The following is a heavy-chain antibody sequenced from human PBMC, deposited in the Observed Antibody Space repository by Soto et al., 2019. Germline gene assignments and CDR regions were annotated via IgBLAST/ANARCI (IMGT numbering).Heavy chain of an antibody. V-gene: IGHV3-30*04. CDR3: AKERTAADYWYGMDV. Sequence: QVQLVESGGGVVQPGRSLRLSCVASGFTFSSYALHWVRQAPGKGLEWVAVISYDGRSIFYADSVKGRFTTSRDNSQNTVYVQMNSLRVEDTATYYCAKERTAADYWYGMDVWGQGTTVTVSS. D-gene: IGHD6-25*01. CDR1: GFTFSSYA. CDR2: ISYDGRSI. J-gene: IGHJ6*02.